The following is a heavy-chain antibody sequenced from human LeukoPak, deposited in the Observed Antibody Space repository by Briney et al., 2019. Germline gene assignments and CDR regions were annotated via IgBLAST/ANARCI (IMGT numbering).Heavy chain of an antibody. CDR3: AIGPGGLFHY. CDR2: IPYDGSNE. J-gene: IGHJ4*02. V-gene: IGHV3-30*04. Sequence: GGSLRLSCAASGFIFSRSVMHWVRQAPGKGLEWVALIPYDGSNEYYADSVKGRFTISRDNSKNTLYLQMNSLRVEDTAVYYCAIGPGGLFHYWGQGTLVTVTS. D-gene: IGHD4-23*01. CDR1: GFIFSRSV.